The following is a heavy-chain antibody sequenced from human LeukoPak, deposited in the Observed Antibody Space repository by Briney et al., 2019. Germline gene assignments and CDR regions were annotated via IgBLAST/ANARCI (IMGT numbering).Heavy chain of an antibody. Sequence: GGSLRLSCAASGFTFSTYGMHWVREAPGKGLEWVSAISSSSSDIYYADSVKGRFTISRDNAKNSLYLQMNSLRAEDTAVYYCARVPGGLEWSDFDYWGQGTLVTVSS. CDR2: ISSSSSDI. CDR1: GFTFSTYG. D-gene: IGHD3-3*01. J-gene: IGHJ4*02. V-gene: IGHV3-21*01. CDR3: ARVPGGLEWSDFDY.